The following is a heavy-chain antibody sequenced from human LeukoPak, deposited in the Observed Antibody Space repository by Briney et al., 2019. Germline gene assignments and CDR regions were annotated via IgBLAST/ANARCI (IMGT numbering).Heavy chain of an antibody. CDR3: AREADLDSSGWYSHMDV. J-gene: IGHJ6*03. Sequence: GASVKVSCRASGYSFTRHAIHWVRQAPGQRLEWMGWINAGNGHTKYSQEFQGRVTFTRDTSASTAYMELSSVTSEDMAVYYCAREADLDSSGWYSHMDVWGKGTTVTVSS. V-gene: IGHV1-3*03. CDR1: GYSFTRHA. D-gene: IGHD6-19*01. CDR2: INAGNGHT.